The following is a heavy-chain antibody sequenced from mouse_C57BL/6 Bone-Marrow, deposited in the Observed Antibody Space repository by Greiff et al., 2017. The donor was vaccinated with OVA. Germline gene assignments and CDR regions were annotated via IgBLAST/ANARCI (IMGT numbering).Heavy chain of an antibody. CDR3: TRDRLYYSNLYYYAMDY. Sequence: EVKLQESGEGLVKPGGSLKLSCAASGFTFSSYAMSWVRQTPEKRLEWVAYISSGGDYIYYADTVKGRFTISRDNARNTLYLQMSSLKSEDTAMYYCTRDRLYYSNLYYYAMDYWGQGTSVTVSS. V-gene: IGHV5-9-1*02. J-gene: IGHJ4*01. CDR1: GFTFSSYA. D-gene: IGHD2-5*01. CDR2: ISSGGDYI.